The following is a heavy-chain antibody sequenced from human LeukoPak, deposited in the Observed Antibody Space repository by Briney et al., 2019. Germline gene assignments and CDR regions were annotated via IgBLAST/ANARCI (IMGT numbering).Heavy chain of an antibody. Sequence: SETLSLTCTVSGGSISSSSYYWVWIRQPPGKGLEWIGSIYYSGSTYYNPSLKSRVTISVDTSNNQFSLKLSSVTAADTAVYYCASAVLRFLELDYWGQGTLVTVSS. CDR2: IYYSGST. J-gene: IGHJ4*02. CDR1: GGSISSSSYY. D-gene: IGHD3-3*01. V-gene: IGHV4-39*01. CDR3: ASAVLRFLELDY.